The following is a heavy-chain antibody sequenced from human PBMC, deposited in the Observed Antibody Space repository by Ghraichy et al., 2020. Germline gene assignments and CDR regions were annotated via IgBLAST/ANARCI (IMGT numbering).Heavy chain of an antibody. CDR2: ISSSSSAM. Sequence: GESLNISCAASGFSFSSYNMIWVRQAPGKGLEWLSHISSSSSAMYYADSVKGRFTISRDNAKNSLYLQMNSLRDEDTAVYYCARVSALWFDIWGQGTMVTVSS. CDR1: GFSFSSYN. V-gene: IGHV3-48*02. J-gene: IGHJ3*02. D-gene: IGHD2-21*01. CDR3: ARVSALWFDI.